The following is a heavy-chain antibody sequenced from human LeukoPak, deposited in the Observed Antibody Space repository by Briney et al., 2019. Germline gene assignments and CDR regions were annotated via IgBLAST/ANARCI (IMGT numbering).Heavy chain of an antibody. D-gene: IGHD4-17*01. J-gene: IGHJ4*02. Sequence: PGGSLRLSCVVSGLTFGNAWMSWVRQAPGKGLEWVAAISDEGSNKYYADSMKGRFTISRDSSKNTVYLEMNSLRVDDTAVYYCARGGATVTWGFFDYWGQGTLVTVSS. CDR3: ARGGATVTWGFFDY. CDR2: ISDEGSNK. CDR1: GLTFGNAW. V-gene: IGHV3-30*03.